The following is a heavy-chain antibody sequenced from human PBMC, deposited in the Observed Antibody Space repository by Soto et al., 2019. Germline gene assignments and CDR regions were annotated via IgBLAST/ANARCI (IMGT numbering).Heavy chain of an antibody. CDR1: GCTFSSYG. Sequence: WGSLRLSCAASGCTFSSYGMYLFRQAPGKGLEWVAVISYDGSSKYYPDSVKGRLTISRDNSENTLYLQMNSLRAEDTAVYYCAKGSIVGATKDWFDPWGQGTLVTVSS. J-gene: IGHJ5*02. D-gene: IGHD1-26*01. CDR3: AKGSIVGATKDWFDP. CDR2: ISYDGSSK. V-gene: IGHV3-30*18.